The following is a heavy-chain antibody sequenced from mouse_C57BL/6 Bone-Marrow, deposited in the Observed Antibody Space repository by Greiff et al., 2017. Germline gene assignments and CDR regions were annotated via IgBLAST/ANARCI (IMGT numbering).Heavy chain of an antibody. CDR1: GYTFTSYW. V-gene: IGHV1-5*01. D-gene: IGHD1-1*01. CDR2: IYPGNSDT. CDR3: TRSGYYGYYAMDY. Sequence: EVKVVESGTVLARPGASVKMSCKTSGYTFTSYWMHWVKQRPGQGLEWIGAIYPGNSDTSYNQKFKGKAKLTAVTSASTAYMELSSLTNEDSAVYYCTRSGYYGYYAMDYWGQGTSVTVSS. J-gene: IGHJ4*01.